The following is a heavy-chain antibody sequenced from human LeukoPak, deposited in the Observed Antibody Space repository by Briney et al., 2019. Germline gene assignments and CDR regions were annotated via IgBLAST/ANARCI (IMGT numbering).Heavy chain of an antibody. CDR1: GFTVSSNY. D-gene: IGHD1-14*01. CDR3: AKGGIIVRREFDY. J-gene: IGHJ4*02. CDR2: ISWDGGST. Sequence: GGSLRLSCAASGFTVSSNYMSWVRQAPGKGLEWVSLISWDGGSTYYADSVKGRFTISRDNAKNSLYLQMNSLRAEDTAVYYCAKGGIIVRREFDYWGQGTLVTVSS. V-gene: IGHV3-11*04.